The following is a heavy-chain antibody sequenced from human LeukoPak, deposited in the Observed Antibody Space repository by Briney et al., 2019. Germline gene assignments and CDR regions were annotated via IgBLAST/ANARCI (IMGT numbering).Heavy chain of an antibody. D-gene: IGHD2-2*01. J-gene: IGHJ6*02. V-gene: IGHV1-69*13. CDR1: GGTFSSYA. Sequence: AASVKVSCKASGGTFSSYAISWVRQAPGQGLEWMGGIIPIFGTANYAQKFQGRVTITADESTSTAYMELSSLRSEDTAVYYYASLHCSSTSCYGGVSYYYYGMDVWGQGTTVTVSS. CDR2: IIPIFGTA. CDR3: ASLHCSSTSCYGGVSYYYYGMDV.